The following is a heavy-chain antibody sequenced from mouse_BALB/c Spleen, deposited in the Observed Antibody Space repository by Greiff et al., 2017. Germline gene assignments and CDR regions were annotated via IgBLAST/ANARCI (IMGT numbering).Heavy chain of an antibody. D-gene: IGHD1-1*01. CDR3: ARREGSTNYYAMDY. V-gene: IGHV1S135*01. Sequence: VQLKQSGPELVKPGASVKVSCKASGYAFTSYNMYWVKQSHGKSLEWIGYIDPYNGGTSYNQKFKGKATLTVDKSSSTAYMELARLTSEDSAIYYCARREGSTNYYAMDYWGQGTSVTVSS. CDR1: GYAFTSYN. J-gene: IGHJ4*01. CDR2: IDPYNGGT.